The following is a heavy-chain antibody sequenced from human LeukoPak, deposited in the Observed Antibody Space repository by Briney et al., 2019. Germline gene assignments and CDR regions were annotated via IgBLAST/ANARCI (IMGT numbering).Heavy chain of an antibody. CDR2: FDPEDGET. J-gene: IGHJ6*02. V-gene: IGHV1-24*01. D-gene: IGHD6-13*01. CDR3: ATGGIAAAGRGYYYYGMDV. Sequence: ASVKVSCKVSGYTLTELSMHWVRQAPGKGLEWMGGFDPEDGETIYAQKFQGRVTMTEDTSTDTAYMELSGLRSEDTAVYYCATGGIAAAGRGYYYYGMDVWGQGTTVTVSS. CDR1: GYTLTELS.